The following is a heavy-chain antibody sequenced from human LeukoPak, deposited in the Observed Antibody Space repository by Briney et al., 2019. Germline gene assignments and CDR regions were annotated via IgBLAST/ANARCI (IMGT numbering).Heavy chain of an antibody. D-gene: IGHD3-10*01. V-gene: IGHV4-34*01. CDR1: GGSFSGYY. CDR3: ARAYGSGTQRTFDY. J-gene: IGHJ4*02. Sequence: SETLSLTCAVYGGSFSGYYWSWIRQSPGKGLEWIGEINHSGSTNYNPSLKSRVTISVGTSKNQFSLKLSSVTAADTAVYYCARAYGSGTQRTFDYWGQGTLVTVSS. CDR2: INHSGST.